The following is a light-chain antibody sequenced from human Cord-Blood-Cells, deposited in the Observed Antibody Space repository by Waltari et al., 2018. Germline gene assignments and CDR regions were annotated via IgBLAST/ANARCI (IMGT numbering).Light chain of an antibody. V-gene: IGLV2-11*01. CDR1: SSDVGGYNY. J-gene: IGLJ3*02. Sequence: QSALTQPRSVSGSPGQPVTISCTGTSSDVGGYNYVPWYHQHPGKAPKLLIYDVSKRPSGVPDRFSGSKSGNTASLTISGLQAEDEADYYCCSYAGSYTWVFGGGTKLTVL. CDR2: DVS. CDR3: CSYAGSYTWV.